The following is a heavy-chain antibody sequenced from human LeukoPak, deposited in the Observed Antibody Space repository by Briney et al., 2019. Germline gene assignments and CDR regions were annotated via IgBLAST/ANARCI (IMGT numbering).Heavy chain of an antibody. CDR1: GRSVSSYY. Sequence: SETLSLTCTVSGRSVSSYYWNWIRQPPGKGLEWIGYTYYSGSTNYNPSLKSRVTISVHTSQNHFSLKLNPVTAADTAVYYCARASSHYDILTGYMSSNFDFWGQGTLVTVSS. CDR3: ARASSHYDILTGYMSSNFDF. J-gene: IGHJ4*02. V-gene: IGHV4-59*02. D-gene: IGHD3-9*01. CDR2: TYYSGST.